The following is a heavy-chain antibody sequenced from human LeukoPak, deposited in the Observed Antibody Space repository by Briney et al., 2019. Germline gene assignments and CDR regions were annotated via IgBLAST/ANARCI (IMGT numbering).Heavy chain of an antibody. CDR2: MSPNSGDT. Sequence: ASVKVSCKASGYTFTSYDFNWVRQATGQRPEWMGWMSPNSGDTGYAQKFQDRVTKTRNTSISTAYMELSSLRSDDTAVYYCARGPPNWGYDYWGPGTLVTVSS. J-gene: IGHJ4*02. CDR1: GYTFTSYD. D-gene: IGHD7-27*01. CDR3: ARGPPNWGYDY. V-gene: IGHV1-8*01.